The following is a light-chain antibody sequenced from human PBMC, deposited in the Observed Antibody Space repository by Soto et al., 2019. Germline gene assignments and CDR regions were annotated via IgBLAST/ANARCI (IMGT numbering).Light chain of an antibody. CDR1: QGFSSN. J-gene: IGKJ4*01. CDR2: GAS. V-gene: IGKV1-9*01. CDR3: QQLNSYPLT. Sequence: DTQLTQTPSFLSASVGDRVSITCRASQGFSSNLAWYQQKPGKAPKLLIYGASILQSAVPSRFSGTESGTEFTLTISSLQPEDVAAYYCQQLNSYPLTFGGGTKVDNK.